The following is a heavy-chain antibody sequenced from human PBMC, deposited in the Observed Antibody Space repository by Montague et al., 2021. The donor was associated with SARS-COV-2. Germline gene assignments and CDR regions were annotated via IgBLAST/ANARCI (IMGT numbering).Heavy chain of an antibody. Sequence: SLRLSCAASGFTFSSYYMHWVRQATGKGLEWVSAIGTAGDTYYPGSVKGRFTISREKAKNSLYLQMNSLRAGDTAAYYCARAHRGYYDSSGYYDPPYYFDYWGQGTLVTVSS. J-gene: IGHJ4*02. CDR3: ARAHRGYYDSSGYYDPPYYFDY. CDR1: GFTFSSYY. D-gene: IGHD3-22*01. CDR2: IGTAGDT. V-gene: IGHV3-13*01.